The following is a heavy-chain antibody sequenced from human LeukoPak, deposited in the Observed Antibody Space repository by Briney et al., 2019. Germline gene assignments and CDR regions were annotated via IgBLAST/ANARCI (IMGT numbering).Heavy chain of an antibody. CDR3: ARHRGKYYYGSGSYGFDP. CDR2: INHSGST. J-gene: IGHJ5*02. CDR1: GGSFSGYY. V-gene: IGHV4-34*01. Sequence: PSETLSLTYAVYGGSFSGYYWSWIRQPPGKGLEWIGEINHSGSTNYNPSLKSRVTISVDTSKNQFSLKLSSVTAADTAVYYCARHRGKYYYGSGSYGFDPWGQGTLVTVSS. D-gene: IGHD3-10*01.